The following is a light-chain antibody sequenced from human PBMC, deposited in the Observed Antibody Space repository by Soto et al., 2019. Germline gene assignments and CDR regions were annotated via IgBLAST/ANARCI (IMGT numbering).Light chain of an antibody. J-gene: IGLJ2*01. CDR1: SSNIGTTT. CDR2: SYN. V-gene: IGLV1-44*01. Sequence: QSVLTQSPSASGTLGQRVTISCSGSSSNIGTTTVNWYQQLPGTAPKLLIYSYNQRPSGVPDRFSGSKSGTSASLAISGLQSEVEADYYCAAWDDSLNGVLFGGGTKLTVL. CDR3: AAWDDSLNGVL.